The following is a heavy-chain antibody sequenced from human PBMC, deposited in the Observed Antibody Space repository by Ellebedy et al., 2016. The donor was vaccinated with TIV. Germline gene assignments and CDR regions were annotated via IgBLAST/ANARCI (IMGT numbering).Heavy chain of an antibody. D-gene: IGHD3-10*01. Sequence: SETLSLXCTVSGAFITNYYWSWIRQPPGKGLEWIGYIYYSGYTNYNPSLKSRVTISVDTSNNQFSLKLSSVTAADTALYYCARRPRGAYFLDYWGQGTLVTVSS. J-gene: IGHJ4*02. V-gene: IGHV4-59*01. CDR2: IYYSGYT. CDR3: ARRPRGAYFLDY. CDR1: GAFITNYY.